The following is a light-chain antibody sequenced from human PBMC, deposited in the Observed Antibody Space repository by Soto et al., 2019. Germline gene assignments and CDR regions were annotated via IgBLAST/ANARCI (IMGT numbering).Light chain of an antibody. CDR3: QQRSNWPRT. J-gene: IGKJ1*01. V-gene: IGKV3-11*01. CDR1: QNISNY. CDR2: DVS. Sequence: IVLTQSPATLSLSPGKRATLSCRASQNISNYLIWYQQKPGQAPRLLIYDVSNRAAGIPARFSGSGSGTDFTLTISSLEPDDFAVYYGQQRSNWPRTFGKGTKVEIK.